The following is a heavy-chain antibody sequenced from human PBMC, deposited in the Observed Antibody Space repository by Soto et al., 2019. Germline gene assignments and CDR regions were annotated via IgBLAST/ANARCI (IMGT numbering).Heavy chain of an antibody. CDR1: GFSFTTYG. Sequence: QVQLVESGGGWVQPGRSLRLSCEATGFSFTTYGMHWVRQAPGKGLEWVAVIGYDGNIRYYADSVEGRFTISRDNSKNTLSLQMKSLRGDDSAVYYCASGGVTGIVGIFGSTLDIWAQGTVVTASS. D-gene: IGHD1-1*01. V-gene: IGHV3-33*01. J-gene: IGHJ3*02. CDR2: IGYDGNIR. CDR3: ASGGVTGIVGIFGSTLDI.